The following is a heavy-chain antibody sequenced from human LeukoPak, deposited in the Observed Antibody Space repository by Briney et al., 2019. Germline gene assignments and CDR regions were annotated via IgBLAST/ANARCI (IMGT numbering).Heavy chain of an antibody. V-gene: IGHV4-59*01. CDR3: ARSRYGSGSYFRRSGKNYYMDV. Sequence: KPSETLSLTCTVSGGSISSYYWSWIRQPPGKGLEWIGYIYYSGSTNYNPSLKSRVTISVDTSKNQFPLKLSSVTAADTAVYYCARSRYGSGSYFRRSGKNYYMDVWGKGTTVTVSS. J-gene: IGHJ6*03. CDR1: GGSISSYY. CDR2: IYYSGST. D-gene: IGHD3-10*01.